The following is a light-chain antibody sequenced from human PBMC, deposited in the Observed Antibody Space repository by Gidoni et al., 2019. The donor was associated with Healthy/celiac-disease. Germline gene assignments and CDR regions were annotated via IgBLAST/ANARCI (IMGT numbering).Light chain of an antibody. CDR2: WAS. CDR3: QQYYSPSWT. CDR1: QSVLYSSNNKNY. J-gene: IGKJ1*01. V-gene: IGKV4-1*01. Sequence: QSVLYSSNNKNYLAWYQQIPGQPPKLPIYWASTRESGVPDRFSGRGSGTDFTLPISSLPAEDVAVYYCQQYYSPSWTFVQXTKVEIK.